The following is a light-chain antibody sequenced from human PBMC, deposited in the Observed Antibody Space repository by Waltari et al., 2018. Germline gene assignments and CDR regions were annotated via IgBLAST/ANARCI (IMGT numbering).Light chain of an antibody. CDR2: DVS. J-gene: IGLJ3*02. V-gene: IGLV2-14*01. Sequence: QSALTQPAPVSGSPGQSITISCTGTSSDVGFYNYVSWYQQHPGKAPKLIIYDVSERPSGVSDRFSGSKSGNTASLTISGLQAEDEADYYCNSYTGSSSWVFGGGTKLAVL. CDR3: NSYTGSSSWV. CDR1: SSDVGFYNY.